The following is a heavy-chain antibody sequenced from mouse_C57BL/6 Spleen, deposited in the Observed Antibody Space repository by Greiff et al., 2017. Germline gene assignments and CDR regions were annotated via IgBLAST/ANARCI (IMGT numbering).Heavy chain of an antibody. J-gene: IGHJ2*01. CDR3: ARAEVSDAYYGY. D-gene: IGHD2-3*01. Sequence: VQLQQSGPELVKPGASVKISCKASGYTFTSSWMNWVKQRPGKGLEWIGGIYPCDSDTNYNRKFKGKATLTADKSSSTAYMQLSSLTSEDSAVXVCARAEVSDAYYGYWGQGTTLTVSS. CDR1: GYTFTSSW. V-gene: IGHV1-82*01. CDR2: IYPCDSDT.